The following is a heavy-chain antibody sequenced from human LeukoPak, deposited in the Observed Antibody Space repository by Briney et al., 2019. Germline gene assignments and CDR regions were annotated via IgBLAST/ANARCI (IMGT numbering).Heavy chain of an antibody. V-gene: IGHV3-30-3*01. D-gene: IGHD6-6*01. CDR3: ARAPARGYYYYGKDV. CDR1: GFTFSSYA. J-gene: IGHJ6*02. CDR2: ISYDGSNK. Sequence: GGSLRLSCAASGFTFSSYAMHWVRQAPGKGLEWVAVISYDGSNKYYADSVKGRFTISRDNSKNTLYLQMNSLRAEDTAVYYCARAPARGYYYYGKDVWGQGTTVTVSS.